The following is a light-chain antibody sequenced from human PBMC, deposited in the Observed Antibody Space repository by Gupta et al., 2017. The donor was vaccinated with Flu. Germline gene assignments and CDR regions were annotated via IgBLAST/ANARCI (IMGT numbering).Light chain of an antibody. CDR2: DAS. J-gene: IGKJ2*02. CDR1: QSVSSY. V-gene: IGKV3-11*01. CDR3: QQRSNWRST. Sequence: PATLSLSPGERATLSCRASQSVSSYLAWYQQKPGQAPRLLIYDASNRATGIPARFSGSGSGTDFTLTISSLEPEDFAVYYCQQRSNWRSTFGQGTKLEIK.